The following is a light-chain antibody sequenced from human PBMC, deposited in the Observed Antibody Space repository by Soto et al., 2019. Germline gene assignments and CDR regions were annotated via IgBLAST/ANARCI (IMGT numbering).Light chain of an antibody. CDR2: DAS. J-gene: IGKJ1*01. CDR1: QSINNR. CDR3: QQYDNWPRT. V-gene: IGKV1-5*01. Sequence: IQMTQSPSTLSASIGDRVTITCRASQSINNRLAWYQQMPGKAPNLLIYDASTLESGVPSRFRGSGSETEFTLTISGLQPEDFAVYYCQQYDNWPRTFGQGTKVDIK.